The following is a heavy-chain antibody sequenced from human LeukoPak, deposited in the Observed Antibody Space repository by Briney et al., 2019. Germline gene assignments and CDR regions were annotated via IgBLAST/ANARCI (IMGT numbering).Heavy chain of an antibody. CDR2: INPNSDGT. Sequence: ASVKVSCKASGYTFTGYYMHWVRQAPGQGLEWMGWINPNSDGTNYAQKFQGRVTMTRDTSISTAYMELSRLRSDDTAVHYCARATITMIVNDAFDIWGQGTMVTVSS. CDR1: GYTFTGYY. V-gene: IGHV1-2*02. CDR3: ARATITMIVNDAFDI. J-gene: IGHJ3*02. D-gene: IGHD3-22*01.